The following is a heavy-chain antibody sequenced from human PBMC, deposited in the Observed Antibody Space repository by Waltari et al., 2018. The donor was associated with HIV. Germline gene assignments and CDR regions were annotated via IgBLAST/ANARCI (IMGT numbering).Heavy chain of an antibody. Sequence: QVQLVQSGAEMKKPGASVKVSCKASGYTFTNYDFHWVRQASGQGLEWVGWVNPNSGNVAYAPKFQGRVTMTKNTSVSTVYMDLSSLRSEDTALYYCARGRLAFYGSGSYFDYWGQGTLVTVPS. J-gene: IGHJ4*02. D-gene: IGHD3-10*01. CDR3: ARGRLAFYGSGSYFDY. CDR1: GYTFTNYD. CDR2: VNPNSGNV. V-gene: IGHV1-8*01.